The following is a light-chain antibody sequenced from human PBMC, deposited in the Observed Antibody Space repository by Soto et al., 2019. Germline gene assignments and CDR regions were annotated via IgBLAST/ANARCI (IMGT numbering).Light chain of an antibody. CDR1: SSNIGAGYD. CDR3: QSNDNGLSGSDV. CDR2: GDS. J-gene: IGLJ1*01. Sequence: VLTRPPSVSGAPGQRVTISCTGSSSNIGAGYDVNWYQQLPETAPKLLIFGDSNRPSGVPDRFSGSKSGTSASLVITGLQADDEADYYCQSNDNGLSGSDVFGTGTKVTVL. V-gene: IGLV1-40*01.